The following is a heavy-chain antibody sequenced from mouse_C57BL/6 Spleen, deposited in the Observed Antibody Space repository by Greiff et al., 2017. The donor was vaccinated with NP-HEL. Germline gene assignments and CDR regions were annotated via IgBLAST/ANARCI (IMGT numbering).Heavy chain of an antibody. D-gene: IGHD2-3*01. V-gene: IGHV1-64*01. Sequence: VQLQQSGAELVKPGASVKLSCKASGYTFTSYWMHWVKQRPGQGLEWIGMIHPNSGSTNYNEKFKSKATLTVDKSSSTAYMQLSSLTSEDSAVXYCASSSDGSRYAMDYWGQGTSVTVSS. J-gene: IGHJ4*01. CDR1: GYTFTSYW. CDR2: IHPNSGST. CDR3: ASSSDGSRYAMDY.